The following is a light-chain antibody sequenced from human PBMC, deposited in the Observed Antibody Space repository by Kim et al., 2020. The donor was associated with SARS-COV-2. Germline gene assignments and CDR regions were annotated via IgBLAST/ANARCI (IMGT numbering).Light chain of an antibody. V-gene: IGLV3-1*01. CDR3: QAWDIITVV. Sequence: VSPGQTASITCSGDKLGDKYVCWYQQKPGQSPVLVIYRDSTRPSGIPERFSGSNSGNTATLTISGTQTMDEADYYCQAWDIITVVFGGGTKLTVL. CDR1: KLGDKY. CDR2: RDS. J-gene: IGLJ2*01.